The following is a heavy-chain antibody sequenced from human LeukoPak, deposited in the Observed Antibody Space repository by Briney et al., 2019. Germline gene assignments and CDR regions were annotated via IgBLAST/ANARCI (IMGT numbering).Heavy chain of an antibody. CDR1: GVTFVSYS. V-gene: IGHV3-21*01. J-gene: IGHJ3*02. CDR2: IRGISNYI. D-gene: IGHD2-2*01. Sequence: GRSLRLSCAASGVTFVSYSMNWVRQAPGKGLEWVSSIRGISNYIYYADSVKGRFTISRDNAKNSLYLQMNSLRAEDTAVYYCAKVYETYQLPSHDAFDIWGHGTMVTVSS. CDR3: AKVYETYQLPSHDAFDI.